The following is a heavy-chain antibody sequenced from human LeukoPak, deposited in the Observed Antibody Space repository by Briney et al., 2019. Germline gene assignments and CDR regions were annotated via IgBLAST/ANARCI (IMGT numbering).Heavy chain of an antibody. CDR1: GDSISTSNSY. V-gene: IGHV4-61*01. Sequence: PSETLSLTCTVSGDSISTSNSYWGWIRQPPGKGLEWIGYIYYSGSTNYNPSLKSRVTISVDTSKNQFSLKLSSVTAADTAVYYCARDVAVAGTGGYYFDYWGQGTLVTVSS. J-gene: IGHJ4*02. CDR3: ARDVAVAGTGGYYFDY. CDR2: IYYSGST. D-gene: IGHD6-19*01.